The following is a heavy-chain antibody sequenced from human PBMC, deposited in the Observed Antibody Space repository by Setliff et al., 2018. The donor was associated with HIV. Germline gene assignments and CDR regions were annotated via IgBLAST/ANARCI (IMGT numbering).Heavy chain of an antibody. V-gene: IGHV3-49*04. J-gene: IGHJ4*02. CDR3: TRDGGGDYGFYAPDY. Sequence: PGGSLRLSCTASGFTFCDYAMSWVRQAPGKGLEWVGFIRSKPDGETTHYASSVKGRFTISSDNSKSIAYLQRNSLKTAATAVYSCTRDGGGDYGFYAPDYWGQGTLVTVSS. CDR2: IRSKPDGETT. D-gene: IGHD4-17*01. CDR1: GFTFCDYA.